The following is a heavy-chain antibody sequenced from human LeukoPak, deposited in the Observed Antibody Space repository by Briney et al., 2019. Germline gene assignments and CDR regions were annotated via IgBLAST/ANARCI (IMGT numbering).Heavy chain of an antibody. Sequence: ASETLSLTCTVSGGSISSYYWSWIRQPPGKGLEWIGYIYYSGSTNYNPSLKSRVTISVDTSKNQFSLKLSSVTAADTAVYYCARHRTPSSPYYWGQGTLVTVSS. CDR1: GGSISSYY. CDR2: IYYSGST. J-gene: IGHJ4*02. V-gene: IGHV4-59*08. D-gene: IGHD6-6*01. CDR3: ARHRTPSSPYY.